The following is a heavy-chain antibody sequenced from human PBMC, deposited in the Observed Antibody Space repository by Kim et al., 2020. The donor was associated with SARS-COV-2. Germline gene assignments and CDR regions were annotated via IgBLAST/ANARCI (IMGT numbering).Heavy chain of an antibody. D-gene: IGHD6-19*01. CDR2: IYHSGST. CDR1: GGSISSSTW. Sequence: SETLSLTCAVSGGSISSSTWWSWVRQPPGKGLGWLGEIYHSGSTNYNPSLKSRVTISVDKSKNQFSLKLTSVTAADTAVYYCAREERRYSSGWYPFDYWG. CDR3: AREERRYSSGWYPFDY. V-gene: IGHV4-4*02. J-gene: IGHJ4*01.